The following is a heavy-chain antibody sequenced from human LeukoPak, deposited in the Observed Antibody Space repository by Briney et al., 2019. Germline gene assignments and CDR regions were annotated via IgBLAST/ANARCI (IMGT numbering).Heavy chain of an antibody. CDR3: ARVRYYYDSSGYYLRGIFDY. V-gene: IGHV4-59*01. D-gene: IGHD3-22*01. Sequence: SETLSLTCTVSGGSISSYYWSWIRQPPGKGLEWIGYIYYSGSTNYNPSLKSRVTISVDTSKNQFSLKLSSVTAADTAVYYCARVRYYYDSSGYYLRGIFDYWGQGTLVTVSS. J-gene: IGHJ4*02. CDR2: IYYSGST. CDR1: GGSISSYY.